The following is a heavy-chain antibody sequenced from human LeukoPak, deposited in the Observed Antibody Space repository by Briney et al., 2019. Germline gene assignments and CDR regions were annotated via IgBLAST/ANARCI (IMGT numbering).Heavy chain of an antibody. V-gene: IGHV3-73*01. Sequence: GGSLRLSCAASGLTFSDSIIHWARQASGKGLEWVGRIRGKADSYATGYAASVKGKFIVSRDDSRNTAYLQMNSLTTEDTALYYCSRQLSGTGATDYWGQGTLVTVSS. D-gene: IGHD1-1*01. CDR2: IRGKADSYAT. CDR3: SRQLSGTGATDY. CDR1: GLTFSDSI. J-gene: IGHJ4*02.